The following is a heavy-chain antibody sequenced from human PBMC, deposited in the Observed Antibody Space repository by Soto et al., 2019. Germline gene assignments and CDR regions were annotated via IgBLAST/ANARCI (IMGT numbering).Heavy chain of an antibody. J-gene: IGHJ6*02. CDR1: GGSISSGGYY. CDR3: ARVCGGDCHYGMDV. V-gene: IGHV4-31*03. CDR2: IYYSGST. D-gene: IGHD2-21*02. Sequence: QVQLQESGPGLVMPTQTLSLTCTVSGGSISSGGYYWSWIRQHPGKGLEWIGYIYYSGSTYYNPSPKSRVTISVDTSKNQFSLKLSSVTAADTAVYYCARVCGGDCHYGMDVWGQGTTVTVSS.